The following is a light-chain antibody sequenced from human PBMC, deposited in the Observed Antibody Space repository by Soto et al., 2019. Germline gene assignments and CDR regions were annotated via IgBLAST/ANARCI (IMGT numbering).Light chain of an antibody. CDR3: SSYTSSSPYV. Sequence: QYVLTQPASGSGAPGQSITISCTGTSSDVGGYNYVSWYQQHPGKAPKLMIYEVSNRPSGVSNRFSGSKSGNTASLTISGLQAEDEADYYCSSYTSSSPYVFGTGTKVTVL. J-gene: IGLJ1*01. CDR1: SSDVGGYNY. CDR2: EVS. V-gene: IGLV2-14*01.